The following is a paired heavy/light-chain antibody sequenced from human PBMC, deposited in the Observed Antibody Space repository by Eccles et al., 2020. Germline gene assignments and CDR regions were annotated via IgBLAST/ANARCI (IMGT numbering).Light chain of an antibody. CDR3: QQSYSTPA. CDR2: AAS. V-gene: IGKV1-39*01. CDR1: QSISSY. J-gene: IGKJ4*01. Sequence: DIQMTQSPSSLSASVGDRVTITCRASQSISSYLNWYQQKPGKAPKLLIYAASSLQSGVPSRFSGSGSGTDFTLTISSLQPEDFATYYCQQSYSTPAFGGGTKVEIK.
Heavy chain of an antibody. CDR3: ARDPGDCTNGVCYRSDAFDI. Sequence: EVQLVESGGGLVQPGGSLRLSCAASGFTFSSYWMSWVRQAPGKGLEWVANIKQDGSEKYYVDSVKGRFTISRDNAKNSLYLQMNSLRAEDTAVYYCARDPGDCTNGVCYRSDAFDIWGQGTMVTVSS. D-gene: IGHD2-8*01. CDR2: IKQDGSEK. CDR1: GFTFSSYW. J-gene: IGHJ3*02. V-gene: IGHV3-7*03.